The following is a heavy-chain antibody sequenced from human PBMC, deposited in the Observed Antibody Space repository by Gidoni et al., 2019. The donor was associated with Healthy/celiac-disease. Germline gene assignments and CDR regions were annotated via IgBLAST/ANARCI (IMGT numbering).Heavy chain of an antibody. J-gene: IGHJ5*02. V-gene: IGHV1-69*01. D-gene: IGHD2-2*01. CDR1: GGTFSSYA. CDR2: IIPIFGTA. CDR3: ARDLATLDCSSTSCAGWFDP. Sequence: QVQLVQSGAEVKKPGSSVKVSCKASGGTFSSYAISWVRQAPGQGLEWMGGIIPIFGTANYAQKFQGRVTITADESPSTAYMGLSSLRSEDTAVYYCARDLATLDCSSTSCAGWFDPWGQGTLVTVSS.